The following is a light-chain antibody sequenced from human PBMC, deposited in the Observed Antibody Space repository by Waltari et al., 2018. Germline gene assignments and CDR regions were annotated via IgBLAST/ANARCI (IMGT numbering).Light chain of an antibody. CDR3: AAWDDSLNGRV. CDR2: TDN. V-gene: IGLV1-44*01. J-gene: IGLJ3*02. CDR1: SSNIGRNG. Sequence: QSVLTQPPSASGTPGQGVTVSCSGSSSNIGRNGVSWYQQVPGTAPKLLIHTDNRRPSGVPDRCSGSKSGTSASLAISGLQSEDEAHYYCAAWDDSLNGRVFGGGTKVTVL.